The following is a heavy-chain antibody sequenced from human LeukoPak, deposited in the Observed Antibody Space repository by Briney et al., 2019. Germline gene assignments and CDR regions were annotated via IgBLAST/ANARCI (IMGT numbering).Heavy chain of an antibody. J-gene: IGHJ3*02. CDR1: GGSVNSHH. V-gene: IGHV4-59*02. CDR2: LYFSGST. Sequence: SETLSPTCTVSGGSVNSHHWSWIRQPPGKGLEWIGYLYFSGSTGYNPSLKSRVSISVETSKNQFSLRLSSVTAADTAVYYCARPYDSSGYYIRGAFDIWGQGAMVTASS. D-gene: IGHD3-22*01. CDR3: ARPYDSSGYYIRGAFDI.